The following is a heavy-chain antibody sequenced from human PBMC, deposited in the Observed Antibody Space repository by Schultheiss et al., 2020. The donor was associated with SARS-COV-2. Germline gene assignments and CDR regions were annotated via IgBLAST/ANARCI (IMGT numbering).Heavy chain of an antibody. CDR1: GYTLTELS. CDR2: IIPIFGTA. V-gene: IGHV1-69*13. J-gene: IGHJ5*02. CDR3: ARADGDRVGLVVTPVYNWFDP. D-gene: IGHD4-23*01. Sequence: SVKVSCKVSGYTLTELSMHWVRQAPGKGLEWMGGIIPIFGTANYAQKFQGRVTITADESTSTAYMELSSLRSEDTAVYYCARADGDRVGLVVTPVYNWFDPWGQGTLVTVSS.